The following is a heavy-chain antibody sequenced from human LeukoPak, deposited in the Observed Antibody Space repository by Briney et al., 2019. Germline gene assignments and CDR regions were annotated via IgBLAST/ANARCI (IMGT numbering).Heavy chain of an antibody. V-gene: IGHV1-2*02. D-gene: IGHD6-13*01. J-gene: IGHJ4*02. CDR1: GYTFTGYY. Sequence: ASVKVSCKASGYTFTGYYMHWVRQAPGQGLEWMGWINPNSGDTNYAQKFQGRVTMTRDTSISTAYMELSRLRSDDTAVYYCARSYSSSSYYFDYWGQGTLVTVSS. CDR3: ARSYSSSSYYFDY. CDR2: INPNSGDT.